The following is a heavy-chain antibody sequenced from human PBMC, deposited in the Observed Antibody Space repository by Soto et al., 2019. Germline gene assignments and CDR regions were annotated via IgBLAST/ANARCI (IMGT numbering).Heavy chain of an antibody. Sequence: FTFSSYAMSWVRQGPGKGLEWVSAISGSGGSTYYADSVKGRFTISRDNSKNTLYLQMNSLRAEDTAVYYCAKDYTAPSISFDYWGQGTLVTVSS. D-gene: IGHD5-18*01. CDR2: ISGSGGST. CDR1: FTFSSYA. V-gene: IGHV3-23*01. CDR3: AKDYTAPSISFDY. J-gene: IGHJ4*02.